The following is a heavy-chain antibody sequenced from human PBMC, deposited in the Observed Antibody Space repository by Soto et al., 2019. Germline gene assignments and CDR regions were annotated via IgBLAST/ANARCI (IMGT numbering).Heavy chain of an antibody. CDR3: VSLVATNSF. CDR2: IYYSGST. Sequence: QVQLQESGPGLVKPSETLSLTCTVSGGSISSYYWSWIRQPPGKGLEWIGYIYYSGSTNYNPSLKSRVTISVDTSKNQFSLKLSSVTAADTAVYYCVSLVATNSFWGQGTLVTVSS. J-gene: IGHJ4*02. V-gene: IGHV4-59*08. CDR1: GGSISSYY. D-gene: IGHD5-12*01.